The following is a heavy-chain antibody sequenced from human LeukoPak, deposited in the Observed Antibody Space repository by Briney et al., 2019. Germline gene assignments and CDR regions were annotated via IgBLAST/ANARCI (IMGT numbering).Heavy chain of an antibody. CDR2: IYSSGST. Sequence: PSETLSLTCAVYGGSFSGYYWSWIRQPPGKGLEWIGYIYSSGSTNYNPSLKSRVTILVDTSKNQISLKLSSVTAADPAVYNCARVACSGGSCLLFDLWGRGTLVTVSS. D-gene: IGHD2-15*01. CDR3: ARVACSGGSCLLFDL. CDR1: GGSFSGYY. J-gene: IGHJ2*01. V-gene: IGHV4-59*01.